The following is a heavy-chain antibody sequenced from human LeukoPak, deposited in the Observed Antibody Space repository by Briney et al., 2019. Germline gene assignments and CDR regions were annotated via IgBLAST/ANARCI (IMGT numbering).Heavy chain of an antibody. Sequence: PGGSLRLSCAASGFNFGVFSLHWVRQRPGKGLEWVACMKEDGSEKYYVDSVKGRFTISRDNAKNSLYLQMNSLRAEDTAMYYCARGRHSSSWSPIDYWGQGTLVTVSS. CDR1: GFNFGVFS. D-gene: IGHD6-13*01. CDR3: ARGRHSSSWSPIDY. V-gene: IGHV3-7*01. CDR2: MKEDGSEK. J-gene: IGHJ4*02.